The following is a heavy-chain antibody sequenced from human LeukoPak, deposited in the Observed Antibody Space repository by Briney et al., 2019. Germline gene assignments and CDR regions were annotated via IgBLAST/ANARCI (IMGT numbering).Heavy chain of an antibody. CDR2: IIPIFGTA. J-gene: IGHJ4*02. CDR1: GGTFSSYA. CDR3: ARDGDCSGGSCPLDY. Sequence: GSSVKVSCKASGGTFSSYAISWVRQAPGQGLEWMGGIIPIFGTANYAQKFQGRVTITADKSTSTAYIELSSLRSEDTAVYYCARDGDCSGGSCPLDYWGQGTLVTVSS. V-gene: IGHV1-69*06. D-gene: IGHD2-15*01.